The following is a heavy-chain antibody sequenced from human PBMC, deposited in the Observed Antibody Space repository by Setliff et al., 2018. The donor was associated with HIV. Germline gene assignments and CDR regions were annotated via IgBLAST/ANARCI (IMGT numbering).Heavy chain of an antibody. CDR1: GYTFTGYY. V-gene: IGHV1-46*01. CDR2: INPSGGST. CDR3: ARDRVAAKASSYDY. D-gene: IGHD2-15*01. Sequence: ASVKVSCKASGYTFTGYYMHWVRQAPGQGLEWMGIINPSGGSTSYAQKFQGRVTMTRDTSTSTIYMELSSLRSEDTAVFYCARDRVAAKASSYDYWGRGTLVTVSS. J-gene: IGHJ4*02.